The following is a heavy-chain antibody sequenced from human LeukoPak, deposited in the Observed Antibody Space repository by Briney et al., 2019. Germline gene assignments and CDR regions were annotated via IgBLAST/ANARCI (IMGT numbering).Heavy chain of an antibody. D-gene: IGHD7-27*01. CDR2: IKQDGSEI. J-gene: IGHJ4*02. CDR1: GYIFSSYW. V-gene: IGHV3-7*03. CDR3: VRDKLTGASRLDY. Sequence: GGSLRLSCVGSGYIFSSYWMNWVRQAPGKGLEWVANIKQDGSEIYYVDSVKGRFTISRDNAKNSLYLQMNSLRAEDTAVYYCVRDKLTGASRLDYWGQGTLLTVSS.